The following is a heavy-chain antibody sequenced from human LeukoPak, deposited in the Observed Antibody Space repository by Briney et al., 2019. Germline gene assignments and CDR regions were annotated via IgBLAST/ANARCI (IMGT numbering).Heavy chain of an antibody. CDR2: ISTDGSST. CDR3: AKDSRAAAGIS. CDR1: GFIFSSYW. V-gene: IGHV3-74*01. Sequence: GGSLRLSCAASGFIFSSYWMHWFRQGPGKGQVWVARISTDGSSTSYADSVKGRFTISRDNAKNTLYLQMDSLRAEDSAVYYCAKDSRAAAGISWGQGTLVTVSS. D-gene: IGHD6-13*01. J-gene: IGHJ4*02.